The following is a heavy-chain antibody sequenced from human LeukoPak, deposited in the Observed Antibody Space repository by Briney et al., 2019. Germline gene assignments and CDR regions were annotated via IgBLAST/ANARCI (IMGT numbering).Heavy chain of an antibody. CDR1: GGSISSGGYY. D-gene: IGHD6-13*01. J-gene: IGHJ6*03. V-gene: IGHV4-30-2*01. CDR3: ARAPGYSNPIPFYYYYMDV. Sequence: PSEALSLTCTVSGGSISSGGYYWSWIRQPPGKGLEWIGYIYHSGSTYYNPSLKSRVTISVDRSKNQFSLKLSSVTAADTAVYYCARAPGYSNPIPFYYYYMDVWGKGTTVTVSS. CDR2: IYHSGST.